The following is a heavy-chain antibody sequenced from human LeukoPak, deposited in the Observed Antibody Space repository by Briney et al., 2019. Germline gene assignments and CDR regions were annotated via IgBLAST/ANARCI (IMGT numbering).Heavy chain of an antibody. CDR1: GYTFTSYD. J-gene: IGHJ6*02. Sequence: ASVKVSCKASGYTFTSYDINWVRQATGQGLEWMGWMNPNSGNTGYAQKFQGRVTMTRNTSISTAYTELSSLRSEDTAVYYCARDLYQLLGGYGMDVWGQGTTVTVSS. CDR3: ARDLYQLLGGYGMDV. CDR2: MNPNSGNT. D-gene: IGHD2-2*01. V-gene: IGHV1-8*01.